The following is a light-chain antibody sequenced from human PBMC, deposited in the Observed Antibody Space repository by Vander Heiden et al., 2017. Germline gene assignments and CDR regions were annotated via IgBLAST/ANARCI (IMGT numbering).Light chain of an antibody. CDR2: RDT. CDR1: AMPKSY. CDR3: QSADSSGAYRV. V-gene: IGLV3-25*03. Sequence: SYELTQPPSVSVSPGQTARITCSGEAMPKSYSFWYYQKPGQAPVMLIYRDTERHSGIPERFSASKSGTTGTLTISGVQAEDEADYYCQSADSSGAYRVFGGGTHLTVL. J-gene: IGLJ2*01.